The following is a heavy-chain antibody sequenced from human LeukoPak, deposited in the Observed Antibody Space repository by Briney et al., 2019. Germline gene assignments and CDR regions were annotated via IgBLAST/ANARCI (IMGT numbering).Heavy chain of an antibody. D-gene: IGHD2-15*01. CDR3: ARNPCGGGTCYKDY. CDR1: GYTFTGYY. V-gene: IGHV1-2*06. J-gene: IGHJ4*02. Sequence: ASVKVSCKXSGYTFTGYYIHWVRQAPGQGLEWMGRINPNSGGTNYAQKFQGRVTMTRDTSISTAYMELSRLKSDDTAVYYCARNPCGGGTCYKDYWGQGTLVTVSS. CDR2: INPNSGGT.